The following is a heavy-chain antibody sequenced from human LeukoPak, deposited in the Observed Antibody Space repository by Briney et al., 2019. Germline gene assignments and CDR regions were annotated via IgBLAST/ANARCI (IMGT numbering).Heavy chain of an antibody. J-gene: IGHJ6*02. CDR2: INPNSGGT. CDR3: ARGDRSFGYCSGGSCYSYYYGMDV. V-gene: IGHV1-2*02. D-gene: IGHD2-15*01. Sequence: GASVKVSCKASGYTFTGYYMHWVRQAPGQGLEWMGWINPNSGGTNYAQKFQGRVTMTRDTSISTAYMELSRLRSDDTAVYYCARGDRSFGYCSGGSCYSYYYGMDVWGQGTTVTVSS. CDR1: GYTFTGYY.